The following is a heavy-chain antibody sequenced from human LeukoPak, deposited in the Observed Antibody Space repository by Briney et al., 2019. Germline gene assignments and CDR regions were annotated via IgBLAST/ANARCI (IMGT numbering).Heavy chain of an antibody. D-gene: IGHD3-16*01. CDR1: GGTFSSYA. CDR3: ARGLDEYYDYVWGS. J-gene: IGHJ4*02. CDR2: IIPIFGTA. V-gene: IGHV1-69*06. Sequence: ASVKVSCKASGGTFSSYAISWVRQAPGQGLEWMGGIIPIFGTANYAQKFQGRVTITADKSTSTAYMELSSLRSEDTAVYYCARGLDEYYDYVWGSWGQGTLVTVSS.